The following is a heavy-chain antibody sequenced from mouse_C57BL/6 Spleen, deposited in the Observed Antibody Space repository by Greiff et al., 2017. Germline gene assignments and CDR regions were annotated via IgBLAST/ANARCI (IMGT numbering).Heavy chain of an antibody. CDR1: GYAFSSYW. CDR3: ARYGSITTVDY. Sequence: QVQLQQPGAELVKPGASVKISCKASGYAFSSYWMNWVKQRPGKGLEGIGQIYPGDGDTNYNGKFKGKATLTADKSSSTAYMQISSLTSEDSAVYFCARYGSITTVDYWGQGTTLTVSS. D-gene: IGHD1-1*01. J-gene: IGHJ2*01. V-gene: IGHV1-80*01. CDR2: IYPGDGDT.